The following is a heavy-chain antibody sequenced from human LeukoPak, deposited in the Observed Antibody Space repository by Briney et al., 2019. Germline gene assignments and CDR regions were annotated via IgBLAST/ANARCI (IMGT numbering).Heavy chain of an antibody. Sequence: GGSLRLSCAASGFTFSSYSMNWVRQAPGKGLEWVANINQDGSEKYYVDSVKGRFTISRDNAKNSLYLQMNSLRAEDTAVYYCARVRGLERTFDIWGQGTMVTVSS. V-gene: IGHV3-7*04. CDR2: INQDGSEK. D-gene: IGHD3-3*01. CDR3: ARVRGLERTFDI. CDR1: GFTFSSYS. J-gene: IGHJ3*02.